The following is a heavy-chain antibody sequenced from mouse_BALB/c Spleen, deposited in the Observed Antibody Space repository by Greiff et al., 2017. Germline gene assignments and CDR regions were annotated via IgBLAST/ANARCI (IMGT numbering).Heavy chain of an antibody. CDR2: IYPGSGST. CDR3: ARSGYYYAMDY. V-gene: IGHV1-55*01. Sequence: VQLQQSGPELEKPGASVKLSCKASGYNFTSYWINWVKLRPGQGLEWIGDIYPGSGSTNYNEKFKSKATLTVDTSSSTAYMQLSSLASEDSALYYCARSGYYYAMDYWGQGTSVTVSS. D-gene: IGHD3-1*01. CDR1: GYNFTSYW. J-gene: IGHJ4*01.